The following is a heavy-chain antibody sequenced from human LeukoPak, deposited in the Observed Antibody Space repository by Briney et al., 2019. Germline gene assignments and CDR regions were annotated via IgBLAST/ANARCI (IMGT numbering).Heavy chain of an antibody. CDR2: ISGSGGST. J-gene: IGHJ4*02. CDR1: GFTFSSYA. CDR3: AKLYPQRAVPAAKYGGRPDTHGFDY. Sequence: GGSLRLSCAASGFTFSSYAMSWVRQAPGKGLEWVSAISGSGGSTYYADSVKGRFTISRDNSKSTLYLQMNSLRAEDTAVYYCAKLYPQRAVPAAKYGGRPDTHGFDYWGQGTLVTVSS. V-gene: IGHV3-23*01. D-gene: IGHD2-2*01.